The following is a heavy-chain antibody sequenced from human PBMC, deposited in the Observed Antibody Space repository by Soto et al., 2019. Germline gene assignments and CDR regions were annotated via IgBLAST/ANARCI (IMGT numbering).Heavy chain of an antibody. J-gene: IGHJ3*02. Sequence: EGHLLESGGGLVQPGGSLRLSCTASGFTFSNSAMIWVRQAPGQGLEWVASISENGGSRGGTYYADSVKGRFTISRNNSKSTLYLQVDSLTGADTAVYYCASAKAVVVAALGIWGQGTMVTVSS. CDR2: ISENGGSRGGT. V-gene: IGHV3-23*01. CDR3: ASAKAVVVAALGI. CDR1: GFTFSNSA. D-gene: IGHD2-21*01.